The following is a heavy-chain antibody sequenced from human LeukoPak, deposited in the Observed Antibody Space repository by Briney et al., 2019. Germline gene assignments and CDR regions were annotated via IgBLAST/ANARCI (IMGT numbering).Heavy chain of an antibody. CDR2: ISYDGSNK. CDR1: GFTFSSYG. J-gene: IGHJ4*02. D-gene: IGHD4-17*01. Sequence: GGSLSRCSAACGFTFSSYGMHWVRQAPGKGLEWVAVISYDGSNKYYAGSVKGRFTISRDNSKNTLYLQMNSLRAEDTAVYYCAKDGRDYGDYVDYWGQGTLVTVSS. V-gene: IGHV3-30*18. CDR3: AKDGRDYGDYVDY.